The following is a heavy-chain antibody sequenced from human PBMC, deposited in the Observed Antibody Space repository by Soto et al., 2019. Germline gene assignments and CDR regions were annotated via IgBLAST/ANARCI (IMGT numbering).Heavy chain of an antibody. D-gene: IGHD4-17*01. CDR1: GGSFSGYY. V-gene: IGHV4-34*01. Sequence: QVQLQQWGAGLLKPSETLSLTCAVYGGSFSGYYWSWIRQPPGKGLEWIGEINHSGSTNYNPSLKRRVTTSVDTSKNQFPLQLGSVTAADTALYYCARRGRDGDYVTVRHYYYGMDVWGQGTTVTVSS. J-gene: IGHJ6*02. CDR2: INHSGST. CDR3: ARRGRDGDYVTVRHYYYGMDV.